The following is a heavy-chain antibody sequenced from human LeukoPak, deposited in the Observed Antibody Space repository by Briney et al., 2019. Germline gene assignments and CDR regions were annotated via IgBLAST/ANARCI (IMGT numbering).Heavy chain of an antibody. CDR1: GFTFSSYS. V-gene: IGHV3-21*01. CDR2: ISSSSSYI. Sequence: GGSLRLSCAASGFTFSSYSMNWVRQAPGKGLEWVSSISSSSSYIYYADSVKGRFTISRDNAKNSLYLQMNSLRAEDTAVYYCARDIAAAGRLYYYYYYMDVWGKGTTVTVSS. CDR3: ARDIAAAGRLYYYYYYMDV. D-gene: IGHD6-13*01. J-gene: IGHJ6*03.